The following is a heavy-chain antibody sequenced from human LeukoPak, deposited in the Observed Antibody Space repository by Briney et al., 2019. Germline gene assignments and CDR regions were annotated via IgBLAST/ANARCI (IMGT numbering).Heavy chain of an antibody. CDR2: INPNSGGT. CDR3: ASSVGGGSSWYWWFDP. CDR1: GYTFTGYY. Sequence: ASVKVSCKASGYTFTGYYMYWVRQAPGQGLEWMAWINPNSGGTNYVQKFQDRVTMTRDTSISTAYMELSRLRSDDTAVYYCASSVGGGSSWYWWFDPWGQGTLVTVSS. J-gene: IGHJ5*02. V-gene: IGHV1-2*02. D-gene: IGHD6-13*01.